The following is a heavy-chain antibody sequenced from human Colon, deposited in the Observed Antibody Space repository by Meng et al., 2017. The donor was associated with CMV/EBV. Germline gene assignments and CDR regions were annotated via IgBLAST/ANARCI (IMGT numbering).Heavy chain of an antibody. CDR2: IRHDGSNK. J-gene: IGHJ4*02. CDR1: GFTYSSFG. V-gene: IGHV3-30*02. CDR3: AKGGIQGGSYYFDY. D-gene: IGHD1-26*01. Sequence: GESLKISCAASGFTYSSFGMHWVRQAPGKGPEWVAFIRHDGSNKYYADSVKGRFTISRDNSKNTLYLQMNSLRAEDTAVYYCAKGGIQGGSYYFDYWGQGTLVTVSS.